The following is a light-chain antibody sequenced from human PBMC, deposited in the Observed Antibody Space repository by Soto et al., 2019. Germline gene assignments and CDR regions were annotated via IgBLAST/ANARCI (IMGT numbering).Light chain of an antibody. Sequence: EILMTQSPATLSVSPGERATLSCRASQSIGTKLAWYQQKPGQAPRLLFYGASSRATGIPARFGASASRTEFTLTISSLQSEDFAVYSCQQYDNWPPTFGGGTKVEIK. CDR1: QSIGTK. CDR3: QQYDNWPPT. CDR2: GAS. J-gene: IGKJ4*01. V-gene: IGKV3-15*01.